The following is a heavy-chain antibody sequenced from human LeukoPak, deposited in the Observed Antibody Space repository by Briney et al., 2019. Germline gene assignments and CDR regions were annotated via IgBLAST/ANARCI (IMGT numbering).Heavy chain of an antibody. V-gene: IGHV4-59*01. J-gene: IGHJ2*01. CDR1: GGSISSYY. D-gene: IGHD4-23*01. CDR2: IYYSGST. Sequence: SETLSLTCTVSGGSISSYYWSWIRQPPGKGLEWIGYIYYSGSTNYNPSLKSRVTISVDTSKNQFSLKLSSVTAADTAVYYCAREGRRDYGGNEAWYFDLWGRGTLVTVSS. CDR3: AREGRRDYGGNEAWYFDL.